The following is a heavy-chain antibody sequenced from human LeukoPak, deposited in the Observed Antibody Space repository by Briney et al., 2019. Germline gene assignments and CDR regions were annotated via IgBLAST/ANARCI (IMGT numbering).Heavy chain of an antibody. CDR3: ARDCSGGSCYGAFDI. CDR2: IYDSGST. D-gene: IGHD2-15*01. CDR1: GGSISSGGYS. J-gene: IGHJ3*02. Sequence: SQTLSLTCAVSGGSISSGGYSWSWIRQPPGKGLEWIGYIYDSGSTYYNPSLKSRITISVDTSENRFSLKLSSVTATDTAVYYCARDCSGGSCYGAFDIWGQGTMVTVSS. V-gene: IGHV4-30-2*05.